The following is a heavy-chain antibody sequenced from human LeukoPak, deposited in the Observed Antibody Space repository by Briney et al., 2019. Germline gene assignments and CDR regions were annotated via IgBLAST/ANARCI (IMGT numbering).Heavy chain of an antibody. CDR1: GFNFRDYG. Sequence: GGSLRLSCAASGFNFRDYGIHWVRQAPGKGLEWVAAMSYDESFDYYGESEKGRFIISRDNSMNTVYLQMNSLRAADTAVYFCAKERQRGISYGGGLFDYWGQGILVTVSS. D-gene: IGHD3-16*01. V-gene: IGHV3-30*18. CDR2: MSYDESFD. J-gene: IGHJ4*02. CDR3: AKERQRGISYGGGLFDY.